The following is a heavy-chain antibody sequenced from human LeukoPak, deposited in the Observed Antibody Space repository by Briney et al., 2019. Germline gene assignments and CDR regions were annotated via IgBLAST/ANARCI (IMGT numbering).Heavy chain of an antibody. V-gene: IGHV3-33*06. CDR2: LWYDGSNK. CDR3: AKSSYYDSSGYEDY. Sequence: GRSLRLSCAASGFTFSSYGMHWVRQAPGKGLDWVAVLWYDGSNKYYADSVKGRFTISRDNSKNTLYLQMNSLRAEDTAVYYCAKSSYYDSSGYEDYWGQGTLVTVSS. J-gene: IGHJ4*02. D-gene: IGHD3-22*01. CDR1: GFTFSSYG.